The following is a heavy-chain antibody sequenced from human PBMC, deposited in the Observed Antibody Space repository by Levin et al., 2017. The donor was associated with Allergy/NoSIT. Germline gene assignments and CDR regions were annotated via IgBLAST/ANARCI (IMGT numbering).Heavy chain of an antibody. CDR1: GYSISSGYY. D-gene: IGHD4-17*01. CDR2: IYHSGST. CDR3: AREDRDYGDYYYYGMDG. J-gene: IGHJ6*02. V-gene: IGHV4-38-2*02. Sequence: SETLSLTCAVSGYSISSGYYWGWIRQPPGKGLEWIGSIYHSGSTYYNPSLKSRVTISVDTSKNQFSLKLSSVTAADTAVYYCAREDRDYGDYYYYGMDGWGQGTTVTVSS.